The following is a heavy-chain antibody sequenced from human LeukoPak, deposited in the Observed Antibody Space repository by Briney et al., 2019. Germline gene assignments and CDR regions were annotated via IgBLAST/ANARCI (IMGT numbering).Heavy chain of an antibody. D-gene: IGHD5-18*01. J-gene: IGHJ4*02. CDR2: ISAYNGNT. CDR1: GYTFTTYG. CDR3: ARDGLNGYSYGLFDY. Sequence: ASLRVSCTASGYTFTTYGISWVRQAPGQGLEWLGWISAYNGNTNYAQKLQGRVTMTTDTSTSEAYMELRSLKSDDTAVYYCARDGLNGYSYGLFDYWGQGTLVTVSS. V-gene: IGHV1-18*01.